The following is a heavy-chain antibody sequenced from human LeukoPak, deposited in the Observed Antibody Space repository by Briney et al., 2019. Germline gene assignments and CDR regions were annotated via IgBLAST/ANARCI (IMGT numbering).Heavy chain of an antibody. V-gene: IGHV4-39*01. Sequence: SETLSLTCTVSGVSISSSSYYWRSIRQPPGKGLEWIGSIYYSGSTYYNPSLKSRVTISVDTSKNQFSLKLSSVTAADTAVYYCARQRVLRFLEWLEYFDYWGQGTLVTVSS. J-gene: IGHJ4*02. D-gene: IGHD3-3*01. CDR2: IYYSGST. CDR3: ARQRVLRFLEWLEYFDY. CDR1: GVSISSSSYY.